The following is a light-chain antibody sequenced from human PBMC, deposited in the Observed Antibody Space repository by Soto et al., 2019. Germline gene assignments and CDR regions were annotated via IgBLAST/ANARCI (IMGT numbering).Light chain of an antibody. CDR2: DAS. J-gene: IGKJ1*01. CDR3: QQSYSTPQWT. Sequence: DIQLTQSPSSLSASVGDKVTITCRASQSIRSYLNWVQQKPGKAPKLLIYDASSLQTGVPSRFSGSGSGTDFSLTISSLQPEDFATYYCQQSYSTPQWTFGQGTKVEIK. V-gene: IGKV1-39*01. CDR1: QSIRSY.